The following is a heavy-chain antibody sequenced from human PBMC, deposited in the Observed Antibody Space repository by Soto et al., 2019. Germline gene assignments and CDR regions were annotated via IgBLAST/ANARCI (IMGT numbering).Heavy chain of an antibody. D-gene: IGHD1-20*01. CDR1: GYSFTSYW. Sequence: ESLKISCKGSGYSFTSYWISWVRQMPGKGLEWMGRIDPSDSYTNYSPSFQGHVTISADKSISTAYLQWSSLRDEDTCVCYCARDNGIEGSFDPWGQGTLVTVSS. J-gene: IGHJ5*02. CDR2: IDPSDSYT. V-gene: IGHV5-10-1*01. CDR3: ARDNGIEGSFDP.